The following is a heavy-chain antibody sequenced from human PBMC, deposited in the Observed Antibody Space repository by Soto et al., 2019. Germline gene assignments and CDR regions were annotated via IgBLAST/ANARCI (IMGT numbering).Heavy chain of an antibody. CDR3: ARQQLLPFYYALDV. J-gene: IGHJ6*02. D-gene: IGHD1-26*01. V-gene: IGHV4-59*01. CDR1: SGSISGYY. Sequence: SETLSLTCNVSSGSISGYYWSWIRQSPGKGLEYIGYIYYRGSTNYNSSLKSRVTMSVDTSRNQFSLKMNSVTAADTAVYYCARQQLLPFYYALDVWGQGTTVTVSS. CDR2: IYYRGST.